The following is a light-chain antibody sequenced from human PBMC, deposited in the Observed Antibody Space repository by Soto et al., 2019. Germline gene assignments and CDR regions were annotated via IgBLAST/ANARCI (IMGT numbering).Light chain of an antibody. J-gene: IGKJ1*01. CDR2: AAS. Sequence: DIHMTHSLSFLSASLAYTAAIARGATQSISSYLNWYQQKPGKAPKLLIYAASSLRSGVPSRFSGSGSGTDFTLTISSMQPEDFATYYCQQNYSTPQTFGQGTELDIK. CDR3: QQNYSTPQT. V-gene: IGKV1-39*01. CDR1: QSISSY.